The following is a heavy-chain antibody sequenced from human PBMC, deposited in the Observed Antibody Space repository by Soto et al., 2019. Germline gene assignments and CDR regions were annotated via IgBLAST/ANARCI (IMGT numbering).Heavy chain of an antibody. V-gene: IGHV1-58*02. Sequence: QIQLVQSGPEVKKPGTSVKVSCKASGFTFGTSAIHWVRPARGNRLGRLGWIVFGTGKTKYAQRFQERVTITRDMSTSTAYMELSSLTSEDTAIYYCAADKVPTDQYNWVDPWGQGTLVPVSS. CDR1: GFTFGTSA. J-gene: IGHJ5*02. D-gene: IGHD2-2*01. CDR2: IVFGTGKT. CDR3: AADKVPTDQYNWVDP.